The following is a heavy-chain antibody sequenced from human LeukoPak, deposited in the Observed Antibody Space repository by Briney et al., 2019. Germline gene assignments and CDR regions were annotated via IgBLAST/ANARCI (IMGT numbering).Heavy chain of an antibody. D-gene: IGHD5-24*01. Sequence: GASLRLSCAASGFTFSGYTMNWVRQAPGKGLEWVSSISVSSTCTYHADSMKGRFTISRDNAKNSLYLQMNSLRAEDTAVYYCARSENYIPEYWFDPWGQGTLVTASS. CDR3: ARSENYIPEYWFDP. CDR1: GFTFSGYT. CDR2: ISVSSTCT. V-gene: IGHV3-21*01. J-gene: IGHJ5*02.